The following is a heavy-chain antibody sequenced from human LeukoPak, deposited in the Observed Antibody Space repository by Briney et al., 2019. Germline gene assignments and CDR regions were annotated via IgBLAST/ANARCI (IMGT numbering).Heavy chain of an antibody. D-gene: IGHD1-26*01. CDR3: ARGGRYYTRWQYYFDY. V-gene: IGHV1-2*04. CDR2: INPNSGGT. J-gene: IGHJ4*02. Sequence: ASVKVSCKASGYTFTGYYMHWVRQAPGQGLEWMGWINPNSGGTNYAPKFQGWVTMTRDTSISTAYMELSRLRSDDTAVYYCARGGRYYTRWQYYFDYWGQGTLVTVSS. CDR1: GYTFTGYY.